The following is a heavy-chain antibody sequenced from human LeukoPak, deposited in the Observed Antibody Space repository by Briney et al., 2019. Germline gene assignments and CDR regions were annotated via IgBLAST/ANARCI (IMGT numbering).Heavy chain of an antibody. CDR2: IYYSGTT. CDR3: VREWELLHTPFDL. CDR1: GYSITNGYN. V-gene: IGHV4-38-2*02. D-gene: IGHD1-26*01. J-gene: IGHJ4*02. Sequence: PSETLSLTCTVPGYSITNGYNWGWIRQSPVKGLDWIANIYYSGTTYYNPSLRSRVTMSVDTSKNQFSLRLTSVAAADTAVYYCVREWELLHTPFDLWGQGTLVTVSS.